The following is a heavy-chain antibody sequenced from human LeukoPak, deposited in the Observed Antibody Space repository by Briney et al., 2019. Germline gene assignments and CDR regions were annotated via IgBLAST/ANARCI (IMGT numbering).Heavy chain of an antibody. CDR1: GYTFTSYG. CDR2: ISAYNGNT. Sequence: GASVKVSCKASGYTFTSYGISWVRQAPGQGLEWMGWISAYNGNTNYAQKLQGRVTMTTDTSTSTAYMELRSLRSDDTAVYYCALGIGGYSGYDSLDYWGQGTLVTVSS. V-gene: IGHV1-18*01. J-gene: IGHJ4*02. D-gene: IGHD5-12*01. CDR3: ALGIGGYSGYDSLDY.